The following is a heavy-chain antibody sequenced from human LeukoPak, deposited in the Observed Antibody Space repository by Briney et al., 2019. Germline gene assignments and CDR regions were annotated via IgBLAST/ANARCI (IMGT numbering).Heavy chain of an antibody. Sequence: TGGSLRLSCAASGYTFSSYWMSWVRQAPGKGLEWVATIRQDGSQKYYVDSVKGRFTISRDNAKNSLYLQMNSLRAEDTAVYYCARDKVDGDSYFDSWGQGTLVTVSS. J-gene: IGHJ4*02. D-gene: IGHD4-17*01. CDR2: IRQDGSQK. V-gene: IGHV3-7*01. CDR1: GYTFSSYW. CDR3: ARDKVDGDSYFDS.